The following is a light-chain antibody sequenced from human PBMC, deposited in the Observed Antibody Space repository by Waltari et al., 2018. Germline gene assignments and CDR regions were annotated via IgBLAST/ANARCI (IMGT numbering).Light chain of an antibody. J-gene: IGLJ1*01. CDR1: SSDVGAYNH. V-gene: IGLV2-14*03. CDR3: SSFTTSSTYV. CDR2: DVS. Sequence: QSALTQTASESGSPGQSITISCTGTSSDVGAYNHVSWYQQNPGKAPKVMIYDVSNRPSGVSNRFSGSKSGNTASLSISGLQAEDEADYYCSSFTTSSTYVFGTGTKVTVL.